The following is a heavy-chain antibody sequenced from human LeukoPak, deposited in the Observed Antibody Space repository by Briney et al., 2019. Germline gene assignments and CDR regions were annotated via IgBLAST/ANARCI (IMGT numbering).Heavy chain of an antibody. CDR3: ARLYGGNSDYYYYYMDV. Sequence: GESLKISCKGSGYSFTSYWIGWVRQMPGKGLEWMGIIYPGDSDTRYSPSFKGQVTISADKSISTAYLQWSSLKASDTAMYYCARLYGGNSDYYYYYMDVWGKGTTVTVSS. D-gene: IGHD4-23*01. CDR1: GYSFTSYW. CDR2: IYPGDSDT. V-gene: IGHV5-51*01. J-gene: IGHJ6*03.